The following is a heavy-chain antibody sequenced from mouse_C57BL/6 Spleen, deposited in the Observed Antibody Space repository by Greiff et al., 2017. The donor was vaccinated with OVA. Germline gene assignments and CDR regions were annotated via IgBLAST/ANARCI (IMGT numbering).Heavy chain of an antibody. CDR1: GFNIKDDY. Sequence: EVKLMESGAELVRPGASVKLSCTASGFNIKDDYMHWVKQRPEQGLEWIGWIDPENGDTEYASKFQGKATITADTSSNTAYLQLSSLTSEDTAVYYCTTNYGSSYDYWYFDVWGTGTTVTVSS. V-gene: IGHV14-4*01. J-gene: IGHJ1*03. CDR3: TTNYGSSYDYWYFDV. D-gene: IGHD1-1*01. CDR2: IDPENGDT.